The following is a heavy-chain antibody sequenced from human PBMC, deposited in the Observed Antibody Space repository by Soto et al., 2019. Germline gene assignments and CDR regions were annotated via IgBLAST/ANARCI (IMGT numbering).Heavy chain of an antibody. CDR1: GYTFTGYY. CDR2: INPNSGGT. J-gene: IGHJ6*03. Sequence: ASVKVSCKASGYTFTGYYMHWVRQAPGQGLEWMGWINPNSGGTNYAQKFQGCVTMTRDTSISTAYMELSRLRSDDTAVYYCARDTQQGKHYYMDVWGKGTTVTVSS. V-gene: IGHV1-2*04. D-gene: IGHD6-13*01. CDR3: ARDTQQGKHYYMDV.